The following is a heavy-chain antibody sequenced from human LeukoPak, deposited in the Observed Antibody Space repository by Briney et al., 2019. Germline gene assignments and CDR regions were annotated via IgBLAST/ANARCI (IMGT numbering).Heavy chain of an antibody. Sequence: GGSLRLSCAASGFTFSSYAMSWVRQAPGKGPEWVSAISGSGGSTYYADSVKGRFTISRDNSKNTLYLQMNSLRAEDTAVYYCANRLNRGYQLLSHFDYWGQGTLVTVSS. CDR3: ANRLNRGYQLLSHFDY. D-gene: IGHD2-2*01. J-gene: IGHJ4*02. CDR1: GFTFSSYA. V-gene: IGHV3-23*01. CDR2: ISGSGGST.